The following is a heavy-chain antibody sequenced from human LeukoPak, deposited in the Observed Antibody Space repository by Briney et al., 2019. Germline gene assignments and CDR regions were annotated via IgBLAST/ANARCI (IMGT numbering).Heavy chain of an antibody. Sequence: LRLSCAVSGFIVSSDYMSWVRQAPGKGLEWIGYIYYSGSTYYNPSLKSRVTISVDTSKNQFSLKLSSVTAADTAVYYCARDLGSLVPAAIEYYGMDVWGQGTTVTVSS. CDR3: ARDLGSLVPAAIEYYGMDV. D-gene: IGHD2-2*01. V-gene: IGHV4-31*02. J-gene: IGHJ6*02. CDR2: IYYSGST. CDR1: GFIVSSDY.